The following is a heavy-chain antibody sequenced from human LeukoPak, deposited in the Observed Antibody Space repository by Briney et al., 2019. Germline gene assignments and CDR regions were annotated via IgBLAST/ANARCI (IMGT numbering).Heavy chain of an antibody. V-gene: IGHV3-23*01. Sequence: QPGGSLRLSCAASGFTFNYYAMSWVRLAPGKGPEGVSSISGSGSSTYYADSVKGRVTISRDNSRNTLFLQMNSLSAEDTAVYYCAKGADHIVVVTDMGYFDYWGQGTLVAVSS. D-gene: IGHD2-21*02. J-gene: IGHJ4*02. CDR2: ISGSGSST. CDR3: AKGADHIVVVTDMGYFDY. CDR1: GFTFNYYA.